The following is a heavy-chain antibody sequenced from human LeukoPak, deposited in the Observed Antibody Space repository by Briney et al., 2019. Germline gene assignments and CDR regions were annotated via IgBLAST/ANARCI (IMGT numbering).Heavy chain of an antibody. CDR1: GGSISRYY. D-gene: IGHD5-18*01. V-gene: IGHV4-59*01. CDR2: IDDSGNT. Sequence: NPSETLSLTCTVSGGSISRYYWSWIRRPPGKGLEWLGYIDDSGNTNYNPSLKSQVSISVDRSKNQFSLKLSFVTAADTAVYYCARGYWRQLWLGDEAFGIWGQGTMVTVSS. CDR3: ARGYWRQLWLGDEAFGI. J-gene: IGHJ3*02.